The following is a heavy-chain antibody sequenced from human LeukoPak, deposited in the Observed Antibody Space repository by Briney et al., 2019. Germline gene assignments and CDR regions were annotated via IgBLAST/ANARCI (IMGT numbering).Heavy chain of an antibody. CDR3: ASLYCSGTSCYEDAFDI. J-gene: IGHJ3*02. CDR1: GYSFTSYW. D-gene: IGHD2-2*01. Sequence: GESLKISCKGSGYSFTSYWIGWVRQMPGKGLEWMAIIYPGDSDTRYSPSFQGQVTISADKSISTAYLQWSSLKASDTAMYYCASLYCSGTSCYEDAFDIWGQGTMVTVSS. CDR2: IYPGDSDT. V-gene: IGHV5-51*01.